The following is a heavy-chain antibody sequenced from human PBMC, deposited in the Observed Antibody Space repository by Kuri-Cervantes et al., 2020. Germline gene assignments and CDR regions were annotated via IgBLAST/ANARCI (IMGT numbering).Heavy chain of an antibody. CDR3: ARPQGGIAASSRYYYYYMDV. V-gene: IGHV3-9*01. CDR2: ISWNSGSI. CDR1: GFTFDDYA. J-gene: IGHJ6*03. D-gene: IGHD6-13*01. Sequence: SLKISCAASGFTFDDYAMHWVRQAPGKGLEWVSGISWNSGSIGYADSVKGRFTISRDNAKNSLYLQMNSLRAEDTAVYYCARPQGGIAASSRYYYYYMDVWGKGTTVTVSS.